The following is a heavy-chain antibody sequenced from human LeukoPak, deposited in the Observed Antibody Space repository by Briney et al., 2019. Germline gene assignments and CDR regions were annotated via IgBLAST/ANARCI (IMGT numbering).Heavy chain of an antibody. D-gene: IGHD5-12*01. Sequence: GGSLRLSCAASGLTVGFKCMSWVRQAPGKGLEWVSIIYSGGSSYCADSVKGRFTVSRDTSKNTLYLQMNSLRAEDTAVYYCATRPDGNDVPYFDYWGQGTLVTVSS. CDR2: IYSGGSS. CDR3: ATRPDGNDVPYFDY. J-gene: IGHJ4*02. V-gene: IGHV3-66*01. CDR1: GLTVGFKC.